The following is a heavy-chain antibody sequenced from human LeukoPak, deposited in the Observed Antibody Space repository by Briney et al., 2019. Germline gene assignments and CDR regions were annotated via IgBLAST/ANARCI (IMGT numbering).Heavy chain of an antibody. CDR3: ARGSGPQGYYFDY. CDR2: ISYDGSNK. Sequence: PGGSLRLSCAASGFTFSSYGMHWVRQAPGKGLEWVAVISYDGSNKYYADSVKGRFTISRDNSKNTLYLQMNSLRAEDTAVYYCARGSGPQGYYFDYWGQGTLVTVSS. CDR1: GFTFSSYG. V-gene: IGHV3-30*03. J-gene: IGHJ4*02.